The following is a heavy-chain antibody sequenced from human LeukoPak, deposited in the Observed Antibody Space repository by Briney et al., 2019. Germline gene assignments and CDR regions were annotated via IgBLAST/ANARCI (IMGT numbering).Heavy chain of an antibody. CDR2: TYYRSKWHN. D-gene: IGHD2-15*01. CDR1: GDSVSSNSAA. V-gene: IGHV6-1*01. CDR3: ARIVGGSPDY. J-gene: IGHJ4*02. Sequence: SQTLSLTCAISGDSVSSNSAAWHWIRQSPPRGLEWLGRTYYRSKWHNDYAVSVKSRIPINPDTSRNQFSLQLNSVIPEDTAIYYCARIVGGSPDYWGQGTLVTVSS.